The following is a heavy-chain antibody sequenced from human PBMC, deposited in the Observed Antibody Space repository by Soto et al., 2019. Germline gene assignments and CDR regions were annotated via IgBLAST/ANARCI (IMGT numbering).Heavy chain of an antibody. CDR2: INAGNGNT. CDR3: ARGSIQQQLVFGDY. CDR1: GYTFTSYA. D-gene: IGHD6-13*01. V-gene: IGHV1-3*01. J-gene: IGHJ4*02. Sequence: VKVSCKASGYTFTSYAMHWVRQAPGQRLEWMGWINAGNGNTKYSQKFQGRVTITRDTSASTAYMELSSLRSEDTAVYYCARGSIQQQLVFGDYWGQGTLVTVSS.